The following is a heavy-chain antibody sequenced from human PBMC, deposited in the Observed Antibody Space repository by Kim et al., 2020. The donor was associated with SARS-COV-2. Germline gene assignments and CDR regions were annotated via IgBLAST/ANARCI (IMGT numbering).Heavy chain of an antibody. J-gene: IGHJ4*02. CDR1: GFTFSSYS. CDR3: ARDCPYYDILTGYSLVYIDY. Sequence: GGSLRLSCAASGFTFSSYSMNWVRQAPGKGLEWVSSISSSSSYIYYADSVKGRFTISRDNAKNSLYLQMNSLRAEDTAVYYCARDCPYYDILTGYSLVYIDYWGQGTLVTVSS. CDR2: ISSSSSYI. V-gene: IGHV3-21*01. D-gene: IGHD3-9*01.